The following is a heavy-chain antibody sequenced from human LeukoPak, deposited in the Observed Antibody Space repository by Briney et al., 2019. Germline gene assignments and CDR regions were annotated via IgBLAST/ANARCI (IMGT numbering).Heavy chain of an antibody. V-gene: IGHV3-66*01. CDR3: ARGYVIYYYYGMVV. CDR1: GFTVSSNY. Sequence: GGSLRLSCAASGFTVSSNYMSWVRQAPGKGLEWVSVIYSGGSTYYADSVKGRFTISRDNSKNTLYLQMNSLRAEDTAVYYCARGYVIYYYYGMVVWGQRTTVTVSS. J-gene: IGHJ6*02. D-gene: IGHD2-2*01. CDR2: IYSGGST.